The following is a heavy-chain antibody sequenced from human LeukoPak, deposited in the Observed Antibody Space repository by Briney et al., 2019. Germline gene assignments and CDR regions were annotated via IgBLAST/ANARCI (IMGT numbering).Heavy chain of an antibody. Sequence: GGSLRLSCAASGFTFSSYAMHWVRQAPGKGLEWVAVISYDGSNKYYADSVKGRFTISRDNAKNSLYLQMNSLRAEDTAVYYCARDIVYYYDSSGYYFDYWGQGTLVTVSS. D-gene: IGHD3-22*01. CDR3: ARDIVYYYDSSGYYFDY. J-gene: IGHJ4*02. V-gene: IGHV3-30-3*01. CDR1: GFTFSSYA. CDR2: ISYDGSNK.